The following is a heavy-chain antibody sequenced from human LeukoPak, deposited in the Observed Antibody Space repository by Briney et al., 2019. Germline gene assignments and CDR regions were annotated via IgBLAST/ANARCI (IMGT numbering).Heavy chain of an antibody. D-gene: IGHD6-19*01. Sequence: PSETLSLTCTVSGYSISSGYYWGWIRQPPGKGLEWIGSIYHSGSTHYNPSLKSRVTISVDTSKNQFSLQLNSVTPEDTAVYYCARSRYSSGWYSYWGQGTLVTVSS. J-gene: IGHJ4*02. CDR3: ARSRYSSGWYSY. CDR1: GYSISSGYY. CDR2: IYHSGST. V-gene: IGHV4-38-2*02.